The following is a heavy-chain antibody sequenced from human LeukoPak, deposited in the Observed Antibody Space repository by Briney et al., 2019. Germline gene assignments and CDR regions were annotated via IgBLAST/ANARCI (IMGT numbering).Heavy chain of an antibody. CDR2: INPNSGGT. D-gene: IGHD1-26*01. J-gene: IGHJ5*02. V-gene: IGHV1-2*02. Sequence: ASVKVSCKASGYTFTGYYMHWVRQAPGQGLEWMGWINPNSGGTNYAQKFQGRVTITRDMSTTTSYMELSSLRSEDTAVYYCAADLGAGWSDPWGQGTLITVSS. CDR1: GYTFTGYY. CDR3: AADLGAGWSDP.